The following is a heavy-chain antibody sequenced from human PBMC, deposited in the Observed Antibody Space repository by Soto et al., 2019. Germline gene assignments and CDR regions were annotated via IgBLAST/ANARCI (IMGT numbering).Heavy chain of an antibody. CDR1: GFTFSSYA. D-gene: IGHD6-19*01. V-gene: IGHV3-23*01. J-gene: IGHJ4*02. Sequence: PGGSLRLSCAASGFTFSSYAMSWVRQAPGKGLEWVSAISGSGGSTYYADSVKGRFTISRDNSKNTLYLQMNSLRAEDTAVYYCAKRPFSQWLGYHFFDYWGQGTLVTVSS. CDR3: AKRPFSQWLGYHFFDY. CDR2: ISGSGGST.